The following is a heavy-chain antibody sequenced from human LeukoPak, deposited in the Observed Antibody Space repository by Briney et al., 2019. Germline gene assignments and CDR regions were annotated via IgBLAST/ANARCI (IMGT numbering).Heavy chain of an antibody. J-gene: IGHJ6*03. D-gene: IGHD1-1*01. Sequence: GGTLRLSCAASGFTFSRNGMTWVRQAPGKGLEWVSAISGSGGSTYYVGSVKGRFTISRDNSKNTLYLQMNSLRAADTAVYYCAKEGDWNDVTLMDVWGKGPTVTISS. CDR1: GFTFSRNG. V-gene: IGHV3-23*01. CDR3: AKEGDWNDVTLMDV. CDR2: ISGSGGST.